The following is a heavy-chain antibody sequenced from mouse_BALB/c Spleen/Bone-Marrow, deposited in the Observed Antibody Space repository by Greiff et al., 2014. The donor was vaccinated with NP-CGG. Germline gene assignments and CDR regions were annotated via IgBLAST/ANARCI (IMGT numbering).Heavy chain of an antibody. CDR3: AIYYYGSSGFAY. Sequence: EVQLQQSGAELVKPGASVELSCTASGFNIKDTYMHWVKQRPEQGLEWIGRIDPANGNTKYDPKFQGKATITADTSSNTAYLQLSSLTFEDTAVYYCAIYYYGSSGFAYWGQGTLVTVSA. D-gene: IGHD1-1*01. CDR2: IDPANGNT. V-gene: IGHV14-3*02. CDR1: GFNIKDTY. J-gene: IGHJ3*01.